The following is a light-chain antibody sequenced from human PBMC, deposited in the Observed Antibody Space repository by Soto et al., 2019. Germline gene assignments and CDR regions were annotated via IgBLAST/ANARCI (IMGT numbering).Light chain of an antibody. CDR3: SSYTDSSNYV. CDR1: SSDLASYNY. Sequence: QSALTQPASVSGSPGQSITISCTGTSSDLASYNYVSWYQQQPGTAPKLMIYQITNRPSGVSNRFSGSRSGNTASLTISGLQAEDEADYYCSSYTDSSNYVFGTGTKLTVL. CDR2: QIT. V-gene: IGLV2-14*01. J-gene: IGLJ1*01.